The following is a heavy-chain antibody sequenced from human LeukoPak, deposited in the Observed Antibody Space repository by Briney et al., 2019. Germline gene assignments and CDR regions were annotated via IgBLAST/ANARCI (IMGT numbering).Heavy chain of an antibody. Sequence: SETLSLTCTVSGGSISSYYWSWIRQPAGKGLEWIGRIYTSGSTNYNPSLKSRVTMSVDTSKNQFSLKLSSVTAADTAVYYCARGSSGWYLRVRAFDIWGQGTMVTVSS. J-gene: IGHJ3*02. V-gene: IGHV4-4*07. D-gene: IGHD6-19*01. CDR1: GGSISSYY. CDR3: ARGSSGWYLRVRAFDI. CDR2: IYTSGST.